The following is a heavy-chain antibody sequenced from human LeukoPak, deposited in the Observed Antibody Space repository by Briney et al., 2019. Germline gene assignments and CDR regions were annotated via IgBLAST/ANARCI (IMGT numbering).Heavy chain of an antibody. D-gene: IGHD3-9*01. J-gene: IGHJ1*01. V-gene: IGHV1-3*01. CDR1: GYTFTSYA. CDR2: INAGNGNT. CDR3: ARGGYLDWLSPFQH. Sequence: GASVKVSCKASGYTFTSYAMHWVRQAPGQRLEWMGWINAGNGNTKYSQKFQGRVTITRDTSASTAYMELSSLRSEDTAVYYCARGGYLDWLSPFQHWARAPWSPSPQ.